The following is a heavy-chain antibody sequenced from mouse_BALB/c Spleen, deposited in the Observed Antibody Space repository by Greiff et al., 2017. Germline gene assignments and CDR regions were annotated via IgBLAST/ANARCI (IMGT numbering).Heavy chain of an antibody. CDR3: ARQEDYYYFDY. CDR1: GFTFSSYA. J-gene: IGHJ2*01. V-gene: IGHV5-9-3*01. CDR2: ISSGGSYT. D-gene: IGHD1-1*02. Sequence: EVLLVESGGGLVKPGGSLKLSCTASGFTFSSYAMSWVSQSPEKRLEWVGTISSGGSYTYYPDSVKGRFTISRDNAKNTLYLQMSSLRSEDTAMYYCARQEDYYYFDYWGQGTTLTVSS.